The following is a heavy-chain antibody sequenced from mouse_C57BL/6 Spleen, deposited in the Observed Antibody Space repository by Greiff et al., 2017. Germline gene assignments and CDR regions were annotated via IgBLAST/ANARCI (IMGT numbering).Heavy chain of an antibody. Sequence: LQESGAELVKPGASVKISCKASGYAFSSYWMNWVKQRPGKGLEWIGQIYPGDGDTNYNGKFKGKATLTADKSSSTAYMQLSSLTSEDSAVYFCARLYSGSSSVAYWGQGTLVTVSA. CDR1: GYAFSSYW. CDR2: IYPGDGDT. CDR3: ARLYSGSSSVAY. J-gene: IGHJ3*01. V-gene: IGHV1-80*01. D-gene: IGHD1-1*01.